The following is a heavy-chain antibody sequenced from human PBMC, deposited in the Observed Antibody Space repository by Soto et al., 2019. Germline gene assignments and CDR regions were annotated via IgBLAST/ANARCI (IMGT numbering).Heavy chain of an antibody. D-gene: IGHD3-9*01. J-gene: IGHJ4*02. CDR3: ARQADYNILTGYFYYFDY. V-gene: IGHV5-51*01. CDR1: GYSFTDYW. CDR2: IYPGDSDA. Sequence: GESLKISCKPSGYSFTDYWIGWVRQMPGKGLEWMGIIYPGDSDARYSPSFQGQVTISVDTSINTAFLRWNSLTASDTAMYYCARQADYNILTGYFYYFDYWGQGSLVTAPQ.